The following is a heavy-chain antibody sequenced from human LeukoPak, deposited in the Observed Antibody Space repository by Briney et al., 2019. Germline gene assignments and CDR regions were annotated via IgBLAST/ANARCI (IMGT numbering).Heavy chain of an antibody. Sequence: GGSLRLPCAASGFTFSSYAMSWVRQAPGKGLEWVSGISGSGGSTYYADSVKGRFTIFRDNSKNTLYLQMNSLRAEDTAVYHCANGWSPDYWGRGTLVTVSS. V-gene: IGHV3-23*01. CDR1: GFTFSSYA. J-gene: IGHJ4*02. CDR3: ANGWSPDY. CDR2: ISGSGGST. D-gene: IGHD2-15*01.